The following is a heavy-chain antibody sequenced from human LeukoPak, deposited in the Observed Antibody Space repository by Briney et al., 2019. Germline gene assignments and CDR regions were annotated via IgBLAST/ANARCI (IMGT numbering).Heavy chain of an antibody. V-gene: IGHV1-18*01. CDR2: ISAYNGNT. Sequence: GASVKVSCKASGGTFSSYAISWVRQAPGQGLEWMGWISAYNGNTNYAQKLQGRVTMTTDTSTSTAYMELRSLRSDDTAVYYCARRLYNWNDAFDYWGQGTLVTVSS. J-gene: IGHJ4*02. D-gene: IGHD1-20*01. CDR1: GGTFSSYA. CDR3: ARRLYNWNDAFDY.